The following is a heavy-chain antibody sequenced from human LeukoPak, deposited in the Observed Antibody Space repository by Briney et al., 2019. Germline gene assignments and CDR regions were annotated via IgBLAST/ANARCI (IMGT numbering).Heavy chain of an antibody. D-gene: IGHD2-15*01. CDR2: IYSGGST. J-gene: IGHJ4*02. V-gene: IGHV3-53*01. Sequence: PGGSLRLSCAASGFTVSSNYMSWVRQAPGKGLEWVSVIYSGGSTYYADSVKGRFTISRDNSKNTLYLQMNSLRAEDTAVYYCARASLGYCSGGSCYSSDYWGQGTLVTVSS. CDR1: GFTVSSNY. CDR3: ARASLGYCSGGSCYSSDY.